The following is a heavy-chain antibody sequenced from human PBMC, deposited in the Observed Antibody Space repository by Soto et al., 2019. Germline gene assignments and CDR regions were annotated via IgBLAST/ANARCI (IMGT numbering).Heavy chain of an antibody. D-gene: IGHD3-10*01. J-gene: IGHJ4*02. V-gene: IGHV3-23*01. CDR3: ATHSGDH. Sequence: EVQLSESGGGLVQPGGSLRLSCAASGLTVSRADLSWVRQAPGKGLEWVSAISGSGGDIHYADSVKGRFNVSRDNPKNTLFLKMSSLRVEDTAIYSCATHSGDHWGQGTLVTVAS. CDR2: ISGSGGDI. CDR1: GLTVSRAD.